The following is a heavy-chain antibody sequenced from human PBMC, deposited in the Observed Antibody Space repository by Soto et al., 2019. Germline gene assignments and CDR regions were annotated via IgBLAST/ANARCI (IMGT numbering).Heavy chain of an antibody. CDR1: GYTFTGYY. Sequence: ASVKVSCKASGYTFTGYYIHWVRQAPGQGLEWMGWINPNSGGTNYAQKFQGRVTMTRDTSISTAYMELSRLRSDDTAVYYCASFLTAAGDYYYYGMDVWGQGTTVTVSS. V-gene: IGHV1-2*02. CDR3: ASFLTAAGDYYYYGMDV. D-gene: IGHD6-13*01. CDR2: INPNSGGT. J-gene: IGHJ6*02.